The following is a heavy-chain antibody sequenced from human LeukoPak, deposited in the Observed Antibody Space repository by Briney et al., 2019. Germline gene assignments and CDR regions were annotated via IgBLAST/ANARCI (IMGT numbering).Heavy chain of an antibody. Sequence: SETLSLTCIVSLGSISSYYWTSIRQPRGKGLECVVYVYYSGRNNYNPSLKSRVTISVDTSRNQFSLRMSSVTAADTAVYYCARYSGYESYNWFGPWGQGTLVTVSS. CDR1: LGSISSYY. CDR2: VYYSGRN. CDR3: ARYSGYESYNWFGP. D-gene: IGHD5-12*01. J-gene: IGHJ5*02. V-gene: IGHV4-59*01.